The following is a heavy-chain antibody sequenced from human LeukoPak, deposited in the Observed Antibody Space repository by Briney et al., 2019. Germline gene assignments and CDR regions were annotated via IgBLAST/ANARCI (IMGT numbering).Heavy chain of an antibody. CDR3: ARDWGDIVVVPAAPTGAGTHYYFDY. J-gene: IGHJ4*02. D-gene: IGHD2-2*01. CDR1: GFTFSNSW. V-gene: IGHV3-7*01. Sequence: GGSLRLSCAASGFTFSNSWMSWVRQAPGKGLEWVATIKPDGSAQYYVDSVKGRFTISRDNAKNSLFLQINSLRAEDTAVYYCARDWGDIVVVPAAPTGAGTHYYFDYWGQGTLVTVSS. CDR2: IKPDGSAQ.